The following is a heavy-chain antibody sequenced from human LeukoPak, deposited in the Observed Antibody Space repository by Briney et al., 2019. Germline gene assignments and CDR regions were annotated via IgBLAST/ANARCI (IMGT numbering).Heavy chain of an antibody. J-gene: IGHJ5*02. D-gene: IGHD2-21*02. CDR1: GGSLTDYY. CDR2: IYTSGST. Sequence: PSETLSLTCGVYGGSLTDYYWSWIRQPAGKGLEWIGRIYTSGSTNYNPSLKSRVTMSVDTSKNQFSLKLSSVTAADTAVYYCARDLFCGGDCYPYNWFDPWGQGTLVTVSS. V-gene: IGHV4-4*07. CDR3: ARDLFCGGDCYPYNWFDP.